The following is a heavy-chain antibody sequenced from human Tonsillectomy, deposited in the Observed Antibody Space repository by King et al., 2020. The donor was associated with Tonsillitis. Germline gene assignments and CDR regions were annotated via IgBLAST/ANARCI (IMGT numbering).Heavy chain of an antibody. D-gene: IGHD2-2*01. CDR1: GFTFGDYA. CDR3: TSGPSSPYYFYYYMDV. V-gene: IGHV3-49*04. CDR2: IRVKVYGGTT. J-gene: IGHJ6*03. Sequence: QLVQSGGGLVQPGRSLRLSCTASGFTFGDYAMSWVRQAPGKGLEWVGFIRVKVYGGTTEYAASVKGRFTISRDDSKSIVYLQMNSLKTEDTAVYYCTSGPSSPYYFYYYMDVWGKGTTVTVSS.